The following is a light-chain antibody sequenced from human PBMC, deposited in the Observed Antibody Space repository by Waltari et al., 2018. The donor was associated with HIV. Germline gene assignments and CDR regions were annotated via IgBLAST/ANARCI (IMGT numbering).Light chain of an antibody. CDR2: DVS. CDR1: SSDVGNYNE. CDR3: SSFTTSITVF. V-gene: IGLV2-18*02. Sequence: QSALTQPPSVSGSLGQSVTRSCTGTSSDVGNYNEVSWYQQSPGTAPKLMIYDVSNRPSGVPDRFSGSKSGNTASLTISGLQAEDEADYYCSSFTTSITVFFGGGTKLTVL. J-gene: IGLJ2*01.